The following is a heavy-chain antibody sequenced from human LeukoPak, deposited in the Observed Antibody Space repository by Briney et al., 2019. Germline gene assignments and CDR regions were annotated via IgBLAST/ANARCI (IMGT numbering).Heavy chain of an antibody. V-gene: IGHV7-4-1*02. CDR3: ARAASSSWNDAFDI. D-gene: IGHD6-13*01. Sequence: ASVKVSCKASGYTFTTYAINWVRQAPGQGLEWMGWINTNTGNPTYAQGFTGRFVFSLDTSVSTAYLQISSLKAEDTAVYYCARAASSSWNDAFDIWGQGTMVTVSS. CDR1: GYTFTTYA. J-gene: IGHJ3*02. CDR2: INTNTGNP.